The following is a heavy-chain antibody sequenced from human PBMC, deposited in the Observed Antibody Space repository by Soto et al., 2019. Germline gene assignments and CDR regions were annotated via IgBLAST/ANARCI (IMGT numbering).Heavy chain of an antibody. CDR1: GGSISSSNW. CDR2: IYHSGST. D-gene: IGHD1-26*01. V-gene: IGHV4-4*02. Sequence: KPSETLSLTCAVSGGSISSSNWWSWVRQPPGKGLEWIGEIYHSGSTNYNPSLKSRVTISVDKSKNQFSLKLSSVTAADTAVYYCARVRGTGREIFDYWGQGTLVTVSS. CDR3: ARVRGTGREIFDY. J-gene: IGHJ4*02.